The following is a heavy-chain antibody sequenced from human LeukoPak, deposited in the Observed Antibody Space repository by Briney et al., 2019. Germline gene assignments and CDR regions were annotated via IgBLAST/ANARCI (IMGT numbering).Heavy chain of an antibody. CDR2: ISAYNGNT. CDR1: GYTFTSYG. J-gene: IGHJ4*02. CDR3: ARERWVSSGDYFDY. V-gene: IGHV1-18*01. D-gene: IGHD6-25*01. Sequence: ASVKVSCKASGYTFTSYGISWVRQAPGQGLEWMGWISAYNGNTNYAQKLQGRVTMTTDTSTSTAYMELSSLRSEDTAVYYCARERWVSSGDYFDYWGQGTLVTVSS.